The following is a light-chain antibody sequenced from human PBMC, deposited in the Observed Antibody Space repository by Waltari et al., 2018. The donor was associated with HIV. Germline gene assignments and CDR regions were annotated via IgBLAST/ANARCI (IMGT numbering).Light chain of an antibody. CDR2: EVS. V-gene: IGLV2-23*02. CDR1: SSDVGSYDI. CDR3: CSYAGSSIWV. J-gene: IGLJ3*02. Sequence: SALPQLACVSGSPAQLITTSCTGTSSDVGSYDIHSWYQQYSGKAPKLMIYEVSKRPSGVSNRFSGSKSGNTASLTISGLQAEDEADYYCCSYAGSSIWVFGGGTKLTVL.